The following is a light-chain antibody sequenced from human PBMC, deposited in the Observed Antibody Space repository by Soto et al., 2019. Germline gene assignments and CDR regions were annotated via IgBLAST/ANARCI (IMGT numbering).Light chain of an antibody. CDR3: QQYHSYPWT. CDR1: QTISSW. Sequence: DIQMTQSPSTLSSSIGDRVTITCRASQTISSWLAWYQQKPGKAPKLLIYEAFNLESGVPSRFSGSGSGTEFTLTIFSLQPDDFATYYCQQYHSYPWTFGQGIKVAIK. J-gene: IGKJ1*01. V-gene: IGKV1-5*03. CDR2: EAF.